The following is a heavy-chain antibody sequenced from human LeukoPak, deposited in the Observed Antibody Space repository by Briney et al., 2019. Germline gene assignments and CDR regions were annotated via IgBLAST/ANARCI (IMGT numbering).Heavy chain of an antibody. CDR2: INPNSGGT. V-gene: IGHV1-2*02. CDR3: ARSDGSDYYYYGMNV. J-gene: IGHJ6*02. Sequence: GASVKVSCKASGYTFTGYYMHWVRQAPGQGLEWMGWINPNSGGTNYAQKFQGRVTMTRDTSISTAYMELSRLRSDDTAVYYCARSDGSDYYYYGMNVWGQGTTVTVSS. CDR1: GYTFTGYY.